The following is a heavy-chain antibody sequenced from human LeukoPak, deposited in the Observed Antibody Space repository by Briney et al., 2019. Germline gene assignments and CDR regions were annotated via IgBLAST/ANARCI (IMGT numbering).Heavy chain of an antibody. V-gene: IGHV3-43*01. CDR1: GFTFDDYT. J-gene: IGHJ4*02. CDR3: AKDRGYYYDSSAYGSYFDY. CDR2: ISWDGGTT. Sequence: GGSLRLSWEAAGFTFDDYTMHWVRQSPGKGLEWVSLISWDGGTTYYAGSVRGRFTISRDNSKNSLYLQMNSLRTEDTALYYCAKDRGYYYDSSAYGSYFDYWGQGTLVTVSS. D-gene: IGHD3-22*01.